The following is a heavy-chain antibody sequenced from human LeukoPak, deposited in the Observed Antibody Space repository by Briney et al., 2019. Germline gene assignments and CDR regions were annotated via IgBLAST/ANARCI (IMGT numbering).Heavy chain of an antibody. Sequence: GGSLRLSCAASGFTFSSYSMNWVRQAPGKGLEWVSSISSSSSYIYYADSVKGRFTISRDNAKNSLYLQMNSLRAEDTAVYYCAREGHIAAAGKIDYWGQGTLVTVSS. CDR3: AREGHIAAAGKIDY. CDR2: ISSSSSYI. V-gene: IGHV3-21*06. D-gene: IGHD6-13*01. J-gene: IGHJ4*02. CDR1: GFTFSSYS.